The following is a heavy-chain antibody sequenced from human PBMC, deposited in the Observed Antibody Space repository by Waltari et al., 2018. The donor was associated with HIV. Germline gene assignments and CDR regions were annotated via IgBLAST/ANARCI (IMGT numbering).Heavy chain of an antibody. Sequence: EVHLTESGGGLVHPGGSLRDSCRIYGFALDTTSMTWVRQIPGRGLEWVSSISANDNSTQYADSVKGRFSISRDISKNTVFLQMDSLKSDDTATYFCAKESFAATGPLEWWGQGVLVTVAS. CDR2: ISANDNST. D-gene: IGHD2-8*02. CDR1: GFALDTTS. V-gene: IGHV3-23*01. J-gene: IGHJ4*02. CDR3: AKESFAATGPLEW.